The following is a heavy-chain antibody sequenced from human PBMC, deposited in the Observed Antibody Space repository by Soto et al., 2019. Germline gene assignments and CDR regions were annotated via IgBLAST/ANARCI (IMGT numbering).Heavy chain of an antibody. CDR2: TYYRSKWYN. CDR3: ARDALLDGLAAAGTGRGAFDI. V-gene: IGHV6-1*01. Sequence: SQTLSLTCAISVDSVSSNSAAWNWIRQSPSRGLEWLGRTYYRSKWYNDYAVSVKSRITINPDTSKNQFSLQLNSVTPEDTAVYYCARDALLDGLAAAGTGRGAFDIWGQGTMVTVSS. CDR1: VDSVSSNSAA. D-gene: IGHD6-13*01. J-gene: IGHJ3*02.